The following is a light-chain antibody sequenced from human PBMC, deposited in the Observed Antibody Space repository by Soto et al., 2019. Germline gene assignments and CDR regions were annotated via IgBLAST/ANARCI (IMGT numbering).Light chain of an antibody. CDR1: SGHSTYA. J-gene: IGLJ3*02. Sequence: QPVLTQSPSVSASLGASVKLTCTLSSGHSTYAIAWHQQQSEKGPRFLMKINSDGSHSKGDGFFDRFSGSSSGAERHLTISSLQSEDEADYYCQSLGSGIQVFGGGTKVTVL. V-gene: IGLV4-69*01. CDR2: INSDGSH. CDR3: QSLGSGIQV.